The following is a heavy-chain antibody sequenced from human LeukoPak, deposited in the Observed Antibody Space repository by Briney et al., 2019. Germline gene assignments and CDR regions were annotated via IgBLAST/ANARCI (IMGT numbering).Heavy chain of an antibody. CDR2: IYYSGST. V-gene: IGHV4-59*11. D-gene: IGHD6-19*01. CDR3: ARAVAGTNYYYYMDV. J-gene: IGHJ6*03. CDR1: GGSISSHY. Sequence: SETLSLTCTVSGGSISSHYWSWIRQPPGKGLEWIGYIYYSGSTNYNPSLKSRVTISADTSKNQFSLKLSSVTAADTAVYYCARAVAGTNYYYYMDVWGKGTTVTVSS.